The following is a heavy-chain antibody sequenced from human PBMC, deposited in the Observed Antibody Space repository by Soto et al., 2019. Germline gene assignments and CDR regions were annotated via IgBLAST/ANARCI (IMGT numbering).Heavy chain of an antibody. J-gene: IGHJ6*02. CDR2: ISYDGSNK. Sequence: GSLRLSCAASGFTFSSYAMHWVRQAPGKGLEWVAVISYDGSNKYYADSVKGRFTISRDNSKNTLYLQMNSLRAEDTAVYYCAREKLVPNLYYYYGMDVWGQGTTVTVSS. V-gene: IGHV3-30-3*01. CDR3: AREKLVPNLYYYYGMDV. CDR1: GFTFSSYA. D-gene: IGHD6-6*01.